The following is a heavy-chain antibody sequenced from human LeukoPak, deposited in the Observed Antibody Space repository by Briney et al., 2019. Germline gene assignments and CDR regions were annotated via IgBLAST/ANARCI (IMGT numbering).Heavy chain of an antibody. D-gene: IGHD4-4*01. CDR2: IYYSGST. CDR3: ARSLTITKPAYFDY. CDR1: GGSISSYY. J-gene: IGHJ4*02. Sequence: PSETLSLTCTVSGGSISSYYWSWIRQPPGKGLEWIGYIYYSGSTYYNPSLKSRVTISVDTSKNQFSLKLSSVTAADTAVYYCARSLTITKPAYFDYWGQGTLVTVSS. V-gene: IGHV4-59*08.